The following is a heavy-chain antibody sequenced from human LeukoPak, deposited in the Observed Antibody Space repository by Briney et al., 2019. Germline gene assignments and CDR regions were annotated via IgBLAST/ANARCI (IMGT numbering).Heavy chain of an antibody. CDR1: GGSISSYY. J-gene: IGHJ6*03. CDR3: ATHRGYGSGSYYPYYYMDV. V-gene: IGHV4-59*08. Sequence: PSETLSLTCTVSGGSISSYYWSWIRQPPGKGLEWVGNIYYSGSNKYNPSLKGRVTISVDTSKTHFSLKLSSVTAADTAVYYCATHRGYGSGSYYPYYYMDVWGKGTTVTVSS. D-gene: IGHD3-10*01. CDR2: IYYSGSN.